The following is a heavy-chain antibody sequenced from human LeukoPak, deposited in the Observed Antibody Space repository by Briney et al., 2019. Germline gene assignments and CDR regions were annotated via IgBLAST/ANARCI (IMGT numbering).Heavy chain of an antibody. D-gene: IGHD3-10*01. CDR1: GGSFSGYY. Sequence: PSETLSLTCAVYGGSFSGYYWSWIRQPPGKGLGWIGEINHSGSTNYNPSLKSRVTISVDTSKNQFSLKLSSVTAADTAVYYCARIFALWFGEPTHFRRTYYFDYWGQGTLVTVSS. CDR2: INHSGST. CDR3: ARIFALWFGEPTHFRRTYYFDY. V-gene: IGHV4-34*01. J-gene: IGHJ4*02.